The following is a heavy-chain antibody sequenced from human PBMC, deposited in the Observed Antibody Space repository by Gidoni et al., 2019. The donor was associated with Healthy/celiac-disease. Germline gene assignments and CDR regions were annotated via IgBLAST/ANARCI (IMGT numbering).Heavy chain of an antibody. Sequence: EVQLVESGGGLVQPGRSLRLSWTASGFTFGDYAMSWVRQAPGKGLEWVGFIRSKAYGGTTEYAASVKGRFTISRDDSKSIAYLQMNSLKTEDTAVYYCTRADSGSYLDYWGQGTLVTVSS. CDR2: IRSKAYGGTT. CDR1: GFTFGDYA. D-gene: IGHD1-26*01. V-gene: IGHV3-49*04. J-gene: IGHJ4*02. CDR3: TRADSGSYLDY.